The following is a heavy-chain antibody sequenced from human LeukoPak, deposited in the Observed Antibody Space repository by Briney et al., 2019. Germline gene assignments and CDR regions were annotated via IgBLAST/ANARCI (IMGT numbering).Heavy chain of an antibody. CDR1: GYTFTYYA. CDR3: AREPYSSGWYYYLDY. J-gene: IGHJ4*02. V-gene: IGHV1-18*01. Sequence: ASVKVSCTASGYTFTYYAITWVRQAPGQGLEWMGWISAYNGNTNFAQKFQGRVTMTTDTSTSTAYMELRSPTSDDTAIYYCAREPYSSGWYYYLDYWGQGTLVTVSS. CDR2: ISAYNGNT. D-gene: IGHD6-19*01.